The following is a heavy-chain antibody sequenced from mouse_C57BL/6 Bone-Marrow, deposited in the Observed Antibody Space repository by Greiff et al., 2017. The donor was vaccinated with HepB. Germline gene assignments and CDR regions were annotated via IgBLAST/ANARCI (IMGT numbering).Heavy chain of an antibody. CDR2: IDPNSGGT. J-gene: IGHJ3*01. D-gene: IGHD2-4*01. CDR1: GYTFTSYW. CDR3: ARIYYDYDWFAY. V-gene: IGHV1-72*01. Sequence: QVQLQQPGAELVKPGASVKLSCKASGYTFTSYWMHWVTQRPGLGLEWIGRIDPNSGGTKYNEKFKSKATLTVDKPSSTAYMQLSSLTSEDSAVYYCARIYYDYDWFAYWGQGTLVTVSA.